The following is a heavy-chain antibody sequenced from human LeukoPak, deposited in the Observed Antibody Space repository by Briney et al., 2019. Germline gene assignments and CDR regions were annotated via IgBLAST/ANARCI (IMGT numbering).Heavy chain of an antibody. CDR1: GGSFSSGSYY. V-gene: IGHV4-61*01. Sequence: PSETLSLTCTASGGSFSSGSYYWSWIRQPPGKGLEWIGYIYYSGSTNYSPSLKSRVTISVDTSKNQFSLKLSSVTAADTAVYYCAREYSSSDYFDYWGQGTLVTVSS. D-gene: IGHD6-6*01. CDR2: IYYSGST. CDR3: AREYSSSDYFDY. J-gene: IGHJ4*02.